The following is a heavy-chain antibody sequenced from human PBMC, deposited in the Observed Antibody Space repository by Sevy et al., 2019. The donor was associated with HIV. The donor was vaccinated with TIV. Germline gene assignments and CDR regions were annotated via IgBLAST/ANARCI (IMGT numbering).Heavy chain of an antibody. CDR3: AKDFEPNRYCSSGSCHDTFDV. CDR2: VSFDGSNK. V-gene: IGHV3-30*18. J-gene: IGHJ3*01. CDR1: GFTFGMHG. Sequence: GGSLRLSCVASGFTFGMHGMHWVRQAPGKGLEWVAAVSFDGSNKYYGESVKGRVAISRDNSGRTLYLQMNGLRVDDTVLYYCAKDFEPNRYCSSGSCHDTFDVWGRGTMVTVSS. D-gene: IGHD2-2*01.